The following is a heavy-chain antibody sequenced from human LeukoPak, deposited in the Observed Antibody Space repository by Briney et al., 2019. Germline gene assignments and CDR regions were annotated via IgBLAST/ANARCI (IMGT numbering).Heavy chain of an antibody. D-gene: IGHD2-2*01. CDR3: ARVYALRHEDAFDI. Sequence: PSETLSLTCAVYGGSFSGYYWSWIRQPAGKGLEWIGRIYTSGSTNYNPSLKSRVTMSVDTSKNQFSLKLSSVTAADTAVYYCARVYALRHEDAFDIWGQGTMVTVSS. J-gene: IGHJ3*02. CDR2: IYTSGST. V-gene: IGHV4-59*10. CDR1: GGSFSGYY.